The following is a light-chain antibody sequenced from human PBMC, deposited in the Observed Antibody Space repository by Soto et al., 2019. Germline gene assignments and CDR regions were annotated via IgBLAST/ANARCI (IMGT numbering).Light chain of an antibody. CDR2: DAS. Sequence: DIQMTQSPSSLSASVGDRVTITCQASQDISNYLNWYQQKPGKAPKLLIYDASNLETGVPSRFSGSGSGTEFTLTISSLQPEDFATYYCQQSYSTPYTFGQGTKVDIK. J-gene: IGKJ2*01. V-gene: IGKV1-39*01. CDR1: QDISNY. CDR3: QQSYSTPYT.